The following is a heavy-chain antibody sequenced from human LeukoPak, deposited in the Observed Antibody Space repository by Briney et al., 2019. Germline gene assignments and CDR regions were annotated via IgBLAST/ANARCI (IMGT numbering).Heavy chain of an antibody. CDR1: GLYFSTYL. Sequence: GGPLRLSCVASGLYFSTYLISWVSPAAGKGLEWVANIKQDGSNEFYLDSVKGRFTISRDNGNNSLYLDMSRLRIEDTAVYYCARDLKCFNLWGQGALVTVSS. J-gene: IGHJ5*02. V-gene: IGHV3-7*04. CDR3: ARDLKCFNL. D-gene: IGHD3-16*01. CDR2: IKQDGSNE.